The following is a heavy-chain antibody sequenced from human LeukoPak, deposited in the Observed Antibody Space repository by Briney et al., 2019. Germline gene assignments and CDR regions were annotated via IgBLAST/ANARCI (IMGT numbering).Heavy chain of an antibody. D-gene: IGHD2-15*01. Sequence: ASVKVSCKASGYTFSGHYMHWVRQAPGQGLEWMGWIYPNSGGTNYAQKFQGRVTMTRDTSISTAYMELRRLKSDDTAIYYCARGYCSGGSCYYFDLWGRGTLVTVSS. CDR2: IYPNSGGT. CDR3: ARGYCSGGSCYYFDL. V-gene: IGHV1-2*02. J-gene: IGHJ2*01. CDR1: GYTFSGHY.